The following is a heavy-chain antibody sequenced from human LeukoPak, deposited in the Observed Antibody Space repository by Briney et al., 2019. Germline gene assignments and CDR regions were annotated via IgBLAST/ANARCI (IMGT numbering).Heavy chain of an antibody. D-gene: IGHD3-3*01. CDR3: ARGGKTIRFLAVHYMDV. CDR1: GFTFSSYT. Sequence: PGGSLRLSCAASGFTFSSYTMNWVRQAPEKGLVWVSRINSDGINTSYADSVKGRFTISRDNAKNTLNLQMNSLRAEDTAVYYCARGGKTIRFLAVHYMDVWGKGTTVTVSS. V-gene: IGHV3-74*01. J-gene: IGHJ6*03. CDR2: INSDGINT.